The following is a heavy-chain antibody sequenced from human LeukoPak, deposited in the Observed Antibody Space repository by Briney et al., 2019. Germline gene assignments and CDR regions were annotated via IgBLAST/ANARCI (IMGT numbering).Heavy chain of an antibody. V-gene: IGHV1-69*05. J-gene: IGHJ4*02. CDR2: IIPIFGTA. CDR1: GGTFSSYA. Sequence: ASVKVSCKASGGTFSSYAISWVRQAPGQGLEWMGGIIPIFGTANYAQKCQGRVTITTDESTSTAYMEMSSLRSEDTAVYYCARDLSHGEFVYWGQGTLVTVSS. CDR3: ARDLSHGEFVY. D-gene: IGHD3-10*01.